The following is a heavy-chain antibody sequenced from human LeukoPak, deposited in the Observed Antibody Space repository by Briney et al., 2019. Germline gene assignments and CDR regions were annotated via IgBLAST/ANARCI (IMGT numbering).Heavy chain of an antibody. J-gene: IGHJ5*02. D-gene: IGHD3-9*01. CDR3: TTESYYDILTGYATPTGWFDP. CDR2: IKSKTDGGTT. CDR1: GFTFSNAW. V-gene: IGHV3-15*01. Sequence: GGSLRLSCAASGFTFSNAWMSWVRQAPGKGLEWVGRIKSKTDGGTTDYAAPVKGRFTISRDDSKNTLYLQMNSLETEDTAVYYCTTESYYDILTGYATPTGWFDPWGQGTLVTVSS.